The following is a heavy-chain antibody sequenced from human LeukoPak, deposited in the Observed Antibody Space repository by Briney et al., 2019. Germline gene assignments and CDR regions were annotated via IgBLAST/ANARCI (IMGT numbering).Heavy chain of an antibody. D-gene: IGHD3-3*01. V-gene: IGHV3-23*01. CDR1: AFTFSNYA. J-gene: IGHJ5*02. CDR2: TSGSGDTT. Sequence: GGSLRLSCAASAFTFSNYAMTWVRQAPRKGLEWDTGTSGSGDTTDYADSVKGRFTISRDNSNNTLYPQINRLRAEDTSVYYFAKDRSDFWSGDWNAPPRNNWFDPWGQGTLVTVSS. CDR3: AKDRSDFWSGDWNAPPRNNWFDP.